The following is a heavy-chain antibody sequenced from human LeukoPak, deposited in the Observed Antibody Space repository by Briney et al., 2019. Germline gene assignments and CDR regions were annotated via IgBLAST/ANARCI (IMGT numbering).Heavy chain of an antibody. V-gene: IGHV4-4*02. J-gene: IGHJ4*02. CDR1: GGSVSSSDW. CDR3: ARVSGSYFDY. Sequence: PSGTLSLTCAVSGGSVSSSDWWSWVRQPPGKGLEWLGQIYYSGSTNYNPSLKSRVTISVDKFKNQFSLKLSSVTAADTAVYYCARVSGSYFDYWGQGTLVTVSS. CDR2: IYYSGST. D-gene: IGHD1-26*01.